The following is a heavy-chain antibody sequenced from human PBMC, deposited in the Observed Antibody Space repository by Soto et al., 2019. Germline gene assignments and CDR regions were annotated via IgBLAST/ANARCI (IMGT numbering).Heavy chain of an antibody. D-gene: IGHD3-3*01. CDR3: AREGKTAFGDVLGPLEY. J-gene: IGHJ4*02. CDR1: VFTFSSYA. Sequence: GGSLRLSCAASVFTFSSYAMSFVRQAPGEGLEWVSAFSGSGGGTYYADSVKGRFTISRDNAKNSMSLQMNSLRDEDTAVYYCAREGKTAFGDVLGPLEYWGQGIMVTVSS. CDR2: FSGSGGGT. V-gene: IGHV3-23*01.